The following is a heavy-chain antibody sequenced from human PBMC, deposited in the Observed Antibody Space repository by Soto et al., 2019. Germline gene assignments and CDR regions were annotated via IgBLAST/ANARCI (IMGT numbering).Heavy chain of an antibody. Sequence: XXTLSLPCTVSGGSISSSSYYWGSIRQPPGKGLEWIGSIYYSGSTYYNPSLKSRVTISVDTSKNQFSLKLSSVTAADTAVYYCARQDIVLMVYANDYWGQGTLVTVSS. J-gene: IGHJ4*02. CDR1: GGSISSSSYY. V-gene: IGHV4-39*01. D-gene: IGHD2-8*01. CDR3: ARQDIVLMVYANDY. CDR2: IYYSGST.